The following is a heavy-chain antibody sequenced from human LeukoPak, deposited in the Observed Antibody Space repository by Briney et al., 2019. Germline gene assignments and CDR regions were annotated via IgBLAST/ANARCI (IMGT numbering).Heavy chain of an antibody. CDR3: TRGHDFWSGYSDY. D-gene: IGHD3-3*01. CDR2: MNPNSGNT. J-gene: IGHJ4*02. CDR1: GYTFTNFD. Sequence: GASVKVSCTASGYTFTNFDINWVRQASGQGLEWMGWMNPNSGNTGYAQKFQGRVTMTRDTSISTAYMELNNLRSEDTAVYYCTRGHDFWSGYSDYWGQGTLVTVSS. V-gene: IGHV1-8*01.